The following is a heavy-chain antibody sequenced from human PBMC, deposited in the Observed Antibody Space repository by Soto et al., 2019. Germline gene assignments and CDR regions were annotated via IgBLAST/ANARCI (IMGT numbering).Heavy chain of an antibody. V-gene: IGHV3-74*01. J-gene: IGHJ6*02. CDR1: GFTFSSYW. CDR2: INTDGSYT. Sequence: GGSLRLSCAASGFTFSSYWMHWVRQAPGKGLVWVSRINTDGSYTTHADSVKGRFSISRDNAKNTLYLQMNSLRVEDTAVYYCTRDSYTRDYYYGMDVWGQGTTVTVSS. CDR3: TRDSYTRDYYYGMDV. D-gene: IGHD3-16*01.